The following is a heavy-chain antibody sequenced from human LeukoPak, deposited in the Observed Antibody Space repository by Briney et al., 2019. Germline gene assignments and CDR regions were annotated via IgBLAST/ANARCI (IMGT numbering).Heavy chain of an antibody. D-gene: IGHD2-2*02. CDR3: ARGEGYCSSTSCYTTDDAFDI. CDR1: GFTFSDYY. V-gene: IGHV3-11*04. CDR2: ISSSGSTI. Sequence: GGSLRLSCAASGFTFSDYYMSWIRQAPGKGLEWVSYISSSGSTIYYADSVKGRFTISRDNAKNSLYLQMNSLGAEDTAVYYCARGEGYCSSTSCYTTDDAFDIWGQGTMVTVSS. J-gene: IGHJ3*02.